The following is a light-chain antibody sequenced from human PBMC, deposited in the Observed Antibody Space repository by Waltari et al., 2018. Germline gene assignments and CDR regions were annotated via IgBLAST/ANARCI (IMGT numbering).Light chain of an antibody. Sequence: QAVLTQPSSLSASPGTSASITCTLRSDINVDTSRLYWYQQKPGSPPQYLLRYRSDSDKHQASRVTRRFSGSKDASANAGILLISGLQSEDEADYYCMIWHINAVVFGGGTTLTVL. CDR3: MIWHINAVV. V-gene: IGLV5-45*03. CDR2: YRSDSDK. J-gene: IGLJ2*01. CDR1: SDINVDTSR.